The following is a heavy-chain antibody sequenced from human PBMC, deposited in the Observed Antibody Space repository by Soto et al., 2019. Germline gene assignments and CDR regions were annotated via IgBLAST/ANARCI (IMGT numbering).Heavy chain of an antibody. CDR1: GVSVTSGTYS. CDR2: VSSSGTT. Sequence: SETLSLTCTVSGVSVTSGTYSWTWIWQPPGKELECIGYVSSSGTTNYNPSLRSRVGISLDTSKNQFSLKLNSVTAADAAVYYCARGRYSSGWYDSWGQGTLVTVSS. D-gene: IGHD6-19*01. V-gene: IGHV4-61*01. J-gene: IGHJ5*01. CDR3: ARGRYSSGWYDS.